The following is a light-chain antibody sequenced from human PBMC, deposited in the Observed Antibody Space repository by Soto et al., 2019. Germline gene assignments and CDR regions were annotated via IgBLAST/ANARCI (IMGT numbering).Light chain of an antibody. CDR1: QSISSW. V-gene: IGKV1-5*03. J-gene: IGKJ1*01. CDR2: KAS. Sequence: DFQMTQSPSTLSASVGDRVTITCRASQSISSWLAWYQQKPGKAPKLLIYKASSLESGVPSRFSGSGSGTEFTLTISSLQPDDFATYYCQQYHSYSQTFGQGTKVEIK. CDR3: QQYHSYSQT.